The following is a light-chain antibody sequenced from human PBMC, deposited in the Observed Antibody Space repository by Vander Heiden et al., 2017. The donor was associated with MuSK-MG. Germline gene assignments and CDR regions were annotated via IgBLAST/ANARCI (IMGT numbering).Light chain of an antibody. CDR3: QSYDSSLSGYWV. J-gene: IGLJ3*02. V-gene: IGLV1-40*01. CDR2: GNS. Sequence: QSVLTQPPSVSGAPGQRVTISCTGSSSNIGAPYDVHWYQQRPGTAPKLLIYGNSNRPSGVPDRFSGSKSGTSASLAITGLQAEDEADYYCQSYDSSLSGYWVFGGGTKLTVL. CDR1: SSNIGAPYD.